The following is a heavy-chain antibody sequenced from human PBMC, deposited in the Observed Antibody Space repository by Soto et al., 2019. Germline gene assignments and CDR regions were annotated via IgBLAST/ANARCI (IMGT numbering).Heavy chain of an antibody. V-gene: IGHV4-34*01. CDR3: ARGSPGGVVVVPAALYYMDV. CDR2: INHSGGT. CDR1: SGSFSGYY. Sequence: PSETLSLTCAVYSGSFSGYYWSWIRQPPGKGLEWIGEINHSGGTNYNPSLKSRVTISVDTSKNQFSLKLSSVTAADTAVYYCARGSPGGVVVVPAALYYMDVWGKGTTVTVSS. D-gene: IGHD2-2*01. J-gene: IGHJ6*03.